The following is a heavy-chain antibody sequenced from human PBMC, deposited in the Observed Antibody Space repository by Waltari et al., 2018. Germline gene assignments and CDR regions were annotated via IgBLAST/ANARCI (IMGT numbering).Heavy chain of an antibody. V-gene: IGHV3-30*02. Sequence: QVQLVESGGGVVQPGGSLRLSCAASGFTFSSYGMHWVRQAPGKGLEWVAFIRYGGSNKYYADSVKGRFTISRDNSKNTLYLQMNSLRAEDTAVYYCAKAKKRTGYSSSWTFDYWGQGTLVTVSS. CDR2: IRYGGSNK. CDR1: GFTFSSYG. CDR3: AKAKKRTGYSSSWTFDY. D-gene: IGHD6-13*01. J-gene: IGHJ4*02.